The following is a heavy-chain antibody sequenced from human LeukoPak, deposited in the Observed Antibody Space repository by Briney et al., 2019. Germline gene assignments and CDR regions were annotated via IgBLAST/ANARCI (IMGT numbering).Heavy chain of an antibody. V-gene: IGHV3-11*04. CDR3: ARGQNYYDSSERAPYFDY. Sequence: PGGSLRLSCAASGFTFSDYYMNWIRRAPGKGLEWVSYISSGGGTRSYADSVKGRFTISRDNSKNTLYLQMNSLRAEDTAVYYCARGQNYYDSSERAPYFDYWAREPWSPSPQ. CDR2: ISSGGGTR. J-gene: IGHJ4*02. CDR1: GFTFSDYY. D-gene: IGHD3-22*01.